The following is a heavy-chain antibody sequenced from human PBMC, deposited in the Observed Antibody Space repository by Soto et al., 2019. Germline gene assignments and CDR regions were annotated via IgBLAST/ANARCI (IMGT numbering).Heavy chain of an antibody. J-gene: IGHJ5*02. CDR3: AREGLNHNWFDP. D-gene: IGHD5-12*01. CDR1: GGTFSSYA. V-gene: IGHV1-69*13. Sequence: ASVKVSCKASGGTFSSYAISWVRQAPGQGLEWMGGIIPIFGTANYAQKFQGRVTITADESTSTAYMELSSLRSEDTAVYYCAREGLNHNWFDPWGQGTLVTVSS. CDR2: IIPIFGTA.